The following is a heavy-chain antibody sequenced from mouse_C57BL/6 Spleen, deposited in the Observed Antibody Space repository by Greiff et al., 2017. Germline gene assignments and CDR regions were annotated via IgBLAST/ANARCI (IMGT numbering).Heavy chain of an antibody. CDR1: GYTFTSYW. CDR2: IDPSDSYT. CDR3: ARRTGTFDY. J-gene: IGHJ2*01. Sequence: QVQLQQSGAELVRPGTSVKLSCKASGYTFTSYWMHWVKQRPGQGLEWIGVIDPSDSYTNYNQKFKGKATLTVDTSSSTAYMQLSSLTSEESAVYYCARRTGTFDYWGQGTTLTVAS. V-gene: IGHV1-59*01. D-gene: IGHD4-1*01.